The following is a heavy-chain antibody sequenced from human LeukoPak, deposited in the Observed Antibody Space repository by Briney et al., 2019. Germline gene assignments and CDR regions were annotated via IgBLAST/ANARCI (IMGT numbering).Heavy chain of an antibody. CDR3: ARVCNTIACYGGNFDY. Sequence: GGSLSLSCAASGFTFSDHYMDWVRQAPGKGLEWVGRNRDKGNRYTTEYAASAKGRFTISRDDAKKSLYLQMNSLKTEDTAMYYCARVCNTIACYGGNFDYWGQGTLVTVSS. V-gene: IGHV3-72*01. CDR2: NRDKGNRYTT. D-gene: IGHD2-2*01. CDR1: GFTFSDHY. J-gene: IGHJ4*02.